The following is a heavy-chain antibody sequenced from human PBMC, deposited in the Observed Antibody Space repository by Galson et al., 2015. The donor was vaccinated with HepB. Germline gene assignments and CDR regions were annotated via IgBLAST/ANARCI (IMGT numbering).Heavy chain of an antibody. CDR3: ARGGRWAGPLPRY. CDR1: GGSFSGYY. Sequence: SETLSLTCAVYGGSFSGYYWSWIRQPPGKGLEWIGEINHSGSTNYNPSLKSRVTISVDTSKNQFSLKLSSVTAADTAVYYCARGGRWAGPLPRYWGQGTLVTVSS. V-gene: IGHV4-34*01. D-gene: IGHD3-10*01. J-gene: IGHJ4*02. CDR2: INHSGST.